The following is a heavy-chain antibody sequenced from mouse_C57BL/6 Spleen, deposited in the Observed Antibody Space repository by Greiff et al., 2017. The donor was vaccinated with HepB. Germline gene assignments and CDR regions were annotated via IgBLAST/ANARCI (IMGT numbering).Heavy chain of an antibody. CDR1: GYSFTDYN. J-gene: IGHJ4*01. D-gene: IGHD1-1*02. CDR3: ARYYDYYAMDY. V-gene: IGHV1-39*01. Sequence: EVKLMESGPELVKPGASVKISCKASGYSFTDYNMNWVKQSNGKSLEWIGVINPNYGTTSYNQKFKGKAKLTVDQSSSTAYMQLNSLTSEDSAVYYSARYYDYYAMDYWGQGTSVTVSS. CDR2: INPNYGTT.